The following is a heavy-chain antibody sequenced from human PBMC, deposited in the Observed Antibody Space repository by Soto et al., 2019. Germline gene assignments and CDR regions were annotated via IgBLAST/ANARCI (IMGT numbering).Heavy chain of an antibody. CDR2: IIPILGIA. CDR1: GGTFSSYT. Sequence: SGKVSCKASGGTFSSYTISWVRQAPGQGLEWMGRIIPILGIANYAQKFQGRVTITADKSTSTAYMELSSLRSEDTAVYYCAREDSSGWYRGAFDIWGQGTMVTVS. CDR3: AREDSSGWYRGAFDI. J-gene: IGHJ3*02. V-gene: IGHV1-69*04. D-gene: IGHD6-19*01.